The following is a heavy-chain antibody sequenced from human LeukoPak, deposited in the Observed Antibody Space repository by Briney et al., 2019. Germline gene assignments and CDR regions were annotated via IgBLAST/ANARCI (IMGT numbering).Heavy chain of an antibody. J-gene: IGHJ4*02. V-gene: IGHV3-48*03. CDR2: ISPSGSTI. CDR1: GFTFSTYE. D-gene: IGHD6-19*01. CDR3: ARTMHFGSGRYGSLDY. Sequence: GGSLRLSCAASGFTFSTYEMSWVRQAPGRGLEWVSYISPSGSTIHYADSVKGRFSISRDNSKNTLYFQMNSLRAEDTALYYCARTMHFGSGRYGSLDYWGQGTLVTVSS.